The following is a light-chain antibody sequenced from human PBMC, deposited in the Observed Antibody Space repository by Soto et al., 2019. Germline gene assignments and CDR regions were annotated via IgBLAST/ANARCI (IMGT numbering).Light chain of an antibody. V-gene: IGKV1-5*03. CDR3: QQYDNLPRT. CDR1: QSISSW. CDR2: KAS. Sequence: IQMAESPSTLAASEGERVTITCRASQSISSWLAWYQQKPGKAPKFLIYKASTLETGVPSRFSGSGSGTDFTFTISSLQPEDIATYYCQQYDNLPRTFGQGTKVDIK. J-gene: IGKJ1*01.